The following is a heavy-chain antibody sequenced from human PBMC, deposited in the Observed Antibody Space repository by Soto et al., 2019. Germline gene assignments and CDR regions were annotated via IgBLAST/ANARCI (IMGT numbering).Heavy chain of an antibody. CDR1: GFTFSIYA. D-gene: IGHD6-19*01. V-gene: IGHV3-30*18. J-gene: IGHJ4*02. Sequence: QVQLVESGGGVVQPGRSLRVSCAASGFTFSIYAMHWVRQAPGTGLEWVAVISYDGTKTYYADSVKGRFTISRDNSKNAVYLQRISMRDQDPAVYSCANDRGPRRQWLIDPSDYWGQGTGVTASP. CDR3: ANDRGPRRQWLIDPSDY. CDR2: ISYDGTKT.